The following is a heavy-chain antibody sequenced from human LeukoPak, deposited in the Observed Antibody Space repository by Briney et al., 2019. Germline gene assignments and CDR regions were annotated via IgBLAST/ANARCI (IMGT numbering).Heavy chain of an antibody. D-gene: IGHD6-13*01. Sequence: GASVKVSCKASGYTFTGYYMHWVRQAPGQGLEWMGWINPNSGGTNYAQRLQGRVTMTTDTSTSTAYMELRSLRSDDTAVYYCARGHLVGYSSSWYGNFDYWGQGTLVTVSS. CDR2: INPNSGGT. CDR3: ARGHLVGYSSSWYGNFDY. V-gene: IGHV1-2*02. J-gene: IGHJ4*02. CDR1: GYTFTGYY.